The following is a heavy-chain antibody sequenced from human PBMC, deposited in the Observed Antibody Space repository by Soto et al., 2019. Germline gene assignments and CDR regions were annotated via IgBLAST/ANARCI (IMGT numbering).Heavy chain of an antibody. J-gene: IGHJ4*02. D-gene: IGHD2-15*01. CDR3: ARDLGGWPDY. CDR1: GGSISSYY. Sequence: PSDTLSLTCTVSGGSISSYYWSWIRQPPGKGLEWIGYIYYSGSTNYNPSLKSRVTISVDTSQNQFSLKLSSMTAADTAVYYCARDLGGWPDYWGQGTLVTVSS. V-gene: IGHV4-59*12. CDR2: IYYSGST.